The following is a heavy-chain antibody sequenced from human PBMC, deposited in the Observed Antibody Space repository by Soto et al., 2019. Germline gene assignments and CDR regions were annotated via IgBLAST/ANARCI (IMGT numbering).Heavy chain of an antibody. J-gene: IGHJ6*02. CDR2: ISWDGGST. V-gene: IGHV3-43*01. CDR1: GFTFDDYT. Sequence: GGSLRLSCAASGFTFDDYTMHWVRQAPGKGLEWVSLISWDGGSTYYADSVKGRFTISRDNSKNSLYLQMNSLRTEDTALYYCAKDIRFRWLHSYYYYGMDVRGQGTTVTVSS. CDR3: AKDIRFRWLHSYYYYGMDV. D-gene: IGHD5-12*01.